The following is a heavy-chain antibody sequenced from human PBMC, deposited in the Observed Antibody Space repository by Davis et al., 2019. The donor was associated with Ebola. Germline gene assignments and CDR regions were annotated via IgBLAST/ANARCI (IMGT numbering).Heavy chain of an antibody. CDR3: ARALLRWFDP. J-gene: IGHJ5*02. D-gene: IGHD3-3*01. V-gene: IGHV4-34*01. CDR1: VGSFSGYY. CDR2: INHSGST. Sequence: SETLSLTCAVYVGSFSGYYWSWIRQPPGKGLEWIGEINHSGSTNYNPSLKSRVTISVDKSKNQFSLKLNSVTAADTAVYYCARALLRWFDPWGQGTLVTVSS.